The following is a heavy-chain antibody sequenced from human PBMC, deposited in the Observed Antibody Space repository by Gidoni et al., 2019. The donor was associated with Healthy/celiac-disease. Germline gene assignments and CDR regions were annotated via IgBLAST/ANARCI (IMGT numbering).Heavy chain of an antibody. CDR1: RFTFSSYA. V-gene: IGHV3-30-3*01. Sequence: QVQLVESGGGVVQPGRSLRLSCAASRFTFSSYAMHWVRQAPGKGLEWVAVRSYDGSNKSYADSGKGRFTISRDNSKNTRYLQMNSLRAEDTAVYYCARESGYCSGGSCYGGYYFDYWGQGTLVTVSS. CDR2: RSYDGSNK. D-gene: IGHD2-15*01. J-gene: IGHJ4*02. CDR3: ARESGYCSGGSCYGGYYFDY.